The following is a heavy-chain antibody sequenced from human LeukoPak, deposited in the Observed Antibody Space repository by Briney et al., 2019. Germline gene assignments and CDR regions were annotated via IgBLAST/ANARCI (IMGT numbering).Heavy chain of an antibody. CDR3: ARTLELKDRWFDP. Sequence: ASVKVSCKASGGTFSSYAISWVRQAPGQGLEWMGGIIPIFGTANYAQKFQGRVTITADESTSTAYTELSSLRSEDTAVYYRARTLELKDRWFDPWGQGTLVTVSS. J-gene: IGHJ5*02. CDR1: GGTFSSYA. D-gene: IGHD1-7*01. V-gene: IGHV1-69*13. CDR2: IIPIFGTA.